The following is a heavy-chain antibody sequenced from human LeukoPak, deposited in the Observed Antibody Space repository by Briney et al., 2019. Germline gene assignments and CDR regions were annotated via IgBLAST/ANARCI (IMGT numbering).Heavy chain of an antibody. V-gene: IGHV3-48*04. J-gene: IGHJ6*02. D-gene: IGHD1-26*01. CDR2: ISSSGSTI. CDR3: ARREGYYYGMDV. CDR1: GFTFSSYA. Sequence: GRSLRLSCAASGFTFSSYAMHWVRQAPGKGLEWVSYISSSGSTIYYADSVKGRFTISRDNAKNSLYLQMNSLRAEDTAVYYCARREGYYYGMDVWGQGTTVTVSS.